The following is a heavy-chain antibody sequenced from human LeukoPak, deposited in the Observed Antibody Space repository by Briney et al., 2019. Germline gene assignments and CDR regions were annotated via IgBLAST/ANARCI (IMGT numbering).Heavy chain of an antibody. V-gene: IGHV4-59*01. Sequence: ATLSLTCTVSGGSISSYYWSWIRQPPGKGLEWIGYIYYSGSTNYNPSLKSRVTISVDTSKNQFSLKLSSVTAADTAVYYCASSSYDSSGYPQRYIDYWGQGAQVTVSS. CDR1: GGSISSYY. D-gene: IGHD3-22*01. J-gene: IGHJ4*02. CDR2: IYYSGST. CDR3: ASSSYDSSGYPQRYIDY.